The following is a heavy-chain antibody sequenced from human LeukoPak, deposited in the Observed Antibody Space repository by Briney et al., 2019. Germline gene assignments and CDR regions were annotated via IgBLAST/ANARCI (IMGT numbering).Heavy chain of an antibody. CDR3: ASDRPYTGGWRGFDY. V-gene: IGHV1-69*01. Sequence: SVKVSCKASGGTFSRYAISWVRQAPGQGLEWMGGIIPMFGIANYAQKFQGRVTITADESTSTAYMELSSLRSEDTAVYYCASDRPYTGGWRGFDYWGQGTLVTVSS. D-gene: IGHD6-19*01. J-gene: IGHJ4*02. CDR2: IIPMFGIA. CDR1: GGTFSRYA.